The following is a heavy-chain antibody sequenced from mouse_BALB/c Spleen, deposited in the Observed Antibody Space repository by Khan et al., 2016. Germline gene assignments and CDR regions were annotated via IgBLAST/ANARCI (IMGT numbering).Heavy chain of an antibody. CDR3: ARRGLRSYFAV. CDR2: TSHGGGST. CDR1: GFTFSSYT. V-gene: IGHV5-12-2*01. Sequence: EVQLVESGGGLVQPGGSLKLSCAASGFTFSSYTMSWVRQTPAKRLEWCAYTSHGGGSTYYPDTVKSRFTISRDNAKNTLFLQMSSMKSEDTAIYYCARRGLRSYFAVWGAGTTFTVS. D-gene: IGHD1-1*01. J-gene: IGHJ1*01.